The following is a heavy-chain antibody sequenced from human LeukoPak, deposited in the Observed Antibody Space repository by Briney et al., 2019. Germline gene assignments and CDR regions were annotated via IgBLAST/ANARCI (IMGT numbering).Heavy chain of an antibody. J-gene: IGHJ4*02. CDR3: ARGTPQYDSSGYYEDY. CDR1: GGSFSAYY. V-gene: IGHV4-34*01. CDR2: INHSGGT. Sequence: SETLSLTCAVYGGSFSAYYWSWIRQPPGEGLEWIGEINHSGGTNYNPSLKSRVTISVDTSKNQFSLKLSSVTAADTAVYYCARGTPQYDSSGYYEDYWGQGTLVTVSS. D-gene: IGHD3-22*01.